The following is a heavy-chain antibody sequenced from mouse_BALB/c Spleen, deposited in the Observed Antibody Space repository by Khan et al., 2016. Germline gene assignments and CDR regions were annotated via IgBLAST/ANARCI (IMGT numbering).Heavy chain of an antibody. D-gene: IGHD4-1*01. CDR3: ARSGLGYYFDY. J-gene: IGHJ2*01. Sequence: QVQLQQSGAELAKPGASVKMSCKASGYTFTSYWMHWVKQRPGQGLEWIGYINPSHGYTEYNQKFKDKATLTADKSPSTAYMQLSSLTSEDSAVYYCARSGLGYYFDYWGQGTTLTVSA. CDR2: INPSHGYT. CDR1: GYTFTSYW. V-gene: IGHV1-7*01.